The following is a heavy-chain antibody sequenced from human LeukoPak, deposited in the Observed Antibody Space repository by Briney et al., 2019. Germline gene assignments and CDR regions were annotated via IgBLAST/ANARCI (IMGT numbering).Heavy chain of an antibody. CDR1: GDSVSSNSAA. J-gene: IGHJ6*02. CDR2: TYYRSKWYN. V-gene: IGHV6-1*01. D-gene: IGHD6-13*01. CDR3: ARARYSSSWYRGYYYGMDV. Sequence: SQTLSLTCAISGDSVSSNSAAWNWIRQSPSGGLEWLGRTYYRSKWYNDYAVSVKSRITINPDTSKNQFSLQLNSVTPEDTAVYYCARARYSSSWYRGYYYGMDVWGQGTTVTVSS.